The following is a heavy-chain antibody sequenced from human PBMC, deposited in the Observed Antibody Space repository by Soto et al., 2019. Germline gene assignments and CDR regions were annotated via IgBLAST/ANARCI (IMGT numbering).Heavy chain of an antibody. Sequence: SETLSLTCTVSGGSISSYYWSWIRQPPGKGLEWIGYIYYSGSTNYNPSLKSRVTISVDTSKNQFSLKLSSATAADTAVYYCARINRTAAAGTEYYYSGMDVWGQGTTVTVYS. D-gene: IGHD6-13*01. V-gene: IGHV4-59*01. J-gene: IGHJ6*02. CDR2: IYYSGST. CDR1: GGSISSYY. CDR3: ARINRTAAAGTEYYYSGMDV.